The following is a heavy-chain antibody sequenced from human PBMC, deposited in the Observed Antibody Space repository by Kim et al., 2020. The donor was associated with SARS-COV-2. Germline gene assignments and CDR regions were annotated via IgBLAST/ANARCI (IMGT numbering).Heavy chain of an antibody. D-gene: IGHD3-22*01. CDR1: GFTFSSYS. J-gene: IGHJ1*01. CDR2: ISSSSSYI. V-gene: IGHV3-21*01. Sequence: GGSLRLSCAASGFTFSSYSMNWVRQAPGKGLEWVSSISSSSSYIYYADSVKGRFTISRDNAKNSLYLQMNSLRAEDTAVYYCARAHPSPYYYDSSGYYLQHWGQGTLVTVSS. CDR3: ARAHPSPYYYDSSGYYLQH.